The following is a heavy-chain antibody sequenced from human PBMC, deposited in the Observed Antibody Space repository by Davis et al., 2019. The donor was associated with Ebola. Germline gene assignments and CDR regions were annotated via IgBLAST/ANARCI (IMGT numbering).Heavy chain of an antibody. V-gene: IGHV1-2*06. CDR3: ARGMGIMITFGALYGMDV. CDR2: INPNSGGT. Sequence: ASVKVSCKASGGTFSSYAISWVRQAPGQGLEWMGRINPNSGGTNYAQKFQGRVTMTRDTSISTAYMELSRLRSDDTAVYYCARGMGIMITFGALYGMDVWGKGTTVTVSS. D-gene: IGHD3-16*01. J-gene: IGHJ6*04. CDR1: GGTFSSYA.